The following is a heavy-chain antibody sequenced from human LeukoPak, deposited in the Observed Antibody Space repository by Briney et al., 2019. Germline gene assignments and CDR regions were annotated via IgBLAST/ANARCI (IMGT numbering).Heavy chain of an antibody. J-gene: IGHJ4*02. D-gene: IGHD3-9*01. V-gene: IGHV1-2*02. CDR1: GYTFTGYY. Sequence: ASVKVSCKASGYTFTGYYMHWVRPAPGQGLEWMGWINPNSGGTNYAQKFQGRVTMTSDTSISTAYMELSRLRSDDTAVYYCATYDILTGYRPYFDYWGEGTLVTVSS. CDR3: ATYDILTGYRPYFDY. CDR2: INPNSGGT.